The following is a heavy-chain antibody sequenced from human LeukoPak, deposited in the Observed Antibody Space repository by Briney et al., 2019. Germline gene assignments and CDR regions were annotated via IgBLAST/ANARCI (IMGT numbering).Heavy chain of an antibody. D-gene: IGHD1-26*01. CDR1: GYTFTSYG. CDR2: ISAYNGNT. V-gene: IGHV1-18*01. J-gene: IGHJ6*02. Sequence: GASAKVSCKASGYTFTSYGISWVRQAPGQGLEWMGWISAYNGNTNYAQKLQGRVTMTTDTSTSTAYMELRSLRSDDTAVYYCARDVREGYYYYYGMDVWGQGTTVTVSS. CDR3: ARDVREGYYYYYGMDV.